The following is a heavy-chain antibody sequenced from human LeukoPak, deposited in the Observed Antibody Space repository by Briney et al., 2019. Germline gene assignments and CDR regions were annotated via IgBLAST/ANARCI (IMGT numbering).Heavy chain of an antibody. D-gene: IGHD2-2*01. CDR3: ARQICTSSSCVNMDV. CDR1: GGSINTDF. J-gene: IGHJ6*03. Sequence: KPSETLSLTCTVSGGSINTDFWSWMRQPPGKGLEWIGYIHHSGRTSHNPSLRGRVTISLDTSENQFSLRLSSVTAADTAVYYCARQICTSSSCVNMDVWGKGTTVTVSS. V-gene: IGHV4-59*08. CDR2: IHHSGRT.